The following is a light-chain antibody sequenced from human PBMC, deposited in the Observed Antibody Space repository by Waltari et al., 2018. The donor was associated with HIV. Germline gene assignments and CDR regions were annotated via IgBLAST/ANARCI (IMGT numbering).Light chain of an antibody. CDR3: CSYAGKGVVL. J-gene: IGLJ2*01. CDR2: DVN. CDR1: NAAIGFSDH. Sequence: QSAPTQPASVSGSPGQSVTISCIGTNAAIGFSDHLSWFTQFSSEAPRLLIYDVNKRPSSVSHRFSGSKSNTTASLTISGLQIEDEGDYYCCSYAGKGVVLFGGGTKLTV. V-gene: IGLV2-23*02.